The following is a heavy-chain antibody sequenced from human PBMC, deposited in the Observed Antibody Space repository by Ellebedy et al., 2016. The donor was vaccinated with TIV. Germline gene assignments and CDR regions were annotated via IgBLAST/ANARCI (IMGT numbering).Heavy chain of an antibody. CDR2: INPYNGDT. CDR3: VRDLDGSPGAY. J-gene: IGHJ4*02. Sequence: ASVKVSXXASGYTFTGYYIYWVRQGPGQGLEWMGWINPYNGDTNYAQKFQGRVTMTRDTSISTVYLDLSRLRFDDTATYYCVRDLDGSPGAYWGQGTLVTVSS. V-gene: IGHV1-2*02. D-gene: IGHD7-27*01. CDR1: GYTFTGYY.